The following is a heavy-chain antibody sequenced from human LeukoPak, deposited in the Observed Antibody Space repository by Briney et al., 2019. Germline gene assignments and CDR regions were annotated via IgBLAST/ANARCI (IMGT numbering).Heavy chain of an antibody. CDR3: ARNVLLWFGELLYFDY. CDR2: INPNSGGT. V-gene: IGHV1-2*02. CDR1: GYTFTGYY. J-gene: IGHJ4*02. D-gene: IGHD3-10*01. Sequence: ASVKVSCKASGYTFTGYYMPWVRQAPGQGLEWIGWINPNSGGTNYAQKFQGRVTMTRDTSISTAYMELSRLRSDDTAVYYCARNVLLWFGELLYFDYWGQGTLVTVSS.